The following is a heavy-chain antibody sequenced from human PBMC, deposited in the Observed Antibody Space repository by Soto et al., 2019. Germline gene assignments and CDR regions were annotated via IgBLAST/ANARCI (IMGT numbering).Heavy chain of an antibody. CDR2: IYPGDSDT. D-gene: IGHD3-10*01. V-gene: IGHV5-51*01. J-gene: IGHJ6*02. CDR1: GYSFTSYW. CDR3: ARHLLRFGELTLRYYCYGMDV. Sequence: GESLKISCKGSGYSFTSYWIGWVRQMPGKGLEWMGIIYPGDSDTRYSPSFQGQVTISADKSISTAYLQWSSLKASDTAMYYCARHLLRFGELTLRYYCYGMDVWGQGTTVTVSS.